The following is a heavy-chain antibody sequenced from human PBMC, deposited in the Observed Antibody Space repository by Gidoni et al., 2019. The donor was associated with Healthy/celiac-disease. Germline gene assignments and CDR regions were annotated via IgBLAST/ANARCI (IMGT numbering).Heavy chain of an antibody. CDR1: GYTFTSYY. D-gene: IGHD1-26*01. J-gene: IGHJ4*02. CDR3: ARDLKYSGSSLGFDY. V-gene: IGHV1-46*01. Sequence: QVQLVQSGAEVKKPGASVKVSCTASGYTFTSYYMHWVRQAPGQGLEWMGIINPSGGSTSYAQKCQGRVTMTRDTSTSTVYVELSSLRSEDTAVYYCARDLKYSGSSLGFDYWGQGTLVTVSS. CDR2: INPSGGST.